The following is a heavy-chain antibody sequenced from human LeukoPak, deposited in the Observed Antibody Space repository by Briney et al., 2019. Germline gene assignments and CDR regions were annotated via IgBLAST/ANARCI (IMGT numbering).Heavy chain of an antibody. CDR2: INAGNGNT. CDR3: ARGRLDVLLWFGDAFDI. V-gene: IGHV1-3*01. Sequence: ASVKVSCKVSGYTFTSYAMHWVRQAPGQRLEWMGWINAGNGNTKYSQKFQGRVTITRDTSASTAYMELSSLRSEDTAVYYCARGRLDVLLWFGDAFDIWGQGTMVTVSS. D-gene: IGHD3-10*01. CDR1: GYTFTSYA. J-gene: IGHJ3*02.